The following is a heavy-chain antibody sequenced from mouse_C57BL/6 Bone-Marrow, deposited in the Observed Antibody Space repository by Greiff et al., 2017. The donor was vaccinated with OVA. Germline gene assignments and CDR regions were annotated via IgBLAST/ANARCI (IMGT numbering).Heavy chain of an antibody. CDR1: GYTFTDYE. CDR3: TRGYSNYYAMDY. D-gene: IGHD2-5*01. CDR2: IDPETGGT. V-gene: IGHV1-15*01. J-gene: IGHJ4*01. Sequence: QVQLQQPGTELVKPGASVKLSCKASGYTFTDYEMHWVKQTPVRGLEWIGAIDPETGGTAYNQKFKGKAILTADKSSSTAYMELRSLTSEDSAVYYCTRGYSNYYAMDYWGQGTSVTVSS.